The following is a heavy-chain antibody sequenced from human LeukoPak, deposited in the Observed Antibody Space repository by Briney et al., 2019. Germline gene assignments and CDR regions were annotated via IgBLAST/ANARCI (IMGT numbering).Heavy chain of an antibody. CDR2: IIPILGIA. Sequence: SVKVSCKASGGTFSSYAISWVRQAPGQGLEWMGRIIPILGIANYAQKFQGRVTITADKSTSTAYMELSSLRSEDTAVYYCARLAVVNRYYCYGMDVWGQGTTVTVSS. CDR1: GGTFSSYA. J-gene: IGHJ6*02. CDR3: ARLAVVNRYYCYGMDV. V-gene: IGHV1-69*04. D-gene: IGHD4-23*01.